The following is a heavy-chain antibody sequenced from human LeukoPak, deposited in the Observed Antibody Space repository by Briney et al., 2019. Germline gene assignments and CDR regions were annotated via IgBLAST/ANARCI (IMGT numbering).Heavy chain of an antibody. Sequence: ASVKVSCKTSGYTFLTYGITWVRQAPGQGLEWMGWISAYNGNTNLAQNLQGRVTLTTDRSTTTAYMELTSLTSDDTAIYYCAREACAHCTIDYWGQGTLVTVSS. CDR1: GYTFLTYG. J-gene: IGHJ4*02. CDR2: ISAYNGNT. D-gene: IGHD1-1*01. V-gene: IGHV1-18*01. CDR3: AREACAHCTIDY.